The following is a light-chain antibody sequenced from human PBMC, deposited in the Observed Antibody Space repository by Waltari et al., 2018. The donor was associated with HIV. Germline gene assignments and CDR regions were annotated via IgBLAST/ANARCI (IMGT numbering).Light chain of an antibody. J-gene: IGLJ3*02. CDR3: VLYMGSGIWV. V-gene: IGLV8-61*01. Sequence: QTVVTQEPSFSVSPGGTVTLTCGLRSGSVPTSYYPSWSQQTPGQAPRTLIYSTNTRSSGVPDRFSGSILGNKAALTITGAQADDESDYYCVLYMGSGIWVFGGGTKLTVL. CDR2: STN. CDR1: SGSVPTSYY.